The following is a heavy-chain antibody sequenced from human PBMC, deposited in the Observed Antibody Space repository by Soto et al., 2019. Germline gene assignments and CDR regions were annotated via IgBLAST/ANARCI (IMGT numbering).Heavy chain of an antibody. V-gene: IGHV1-18*04. CDR1: GYTFTSYG. CDR2: ISAYNGNT. CDR3: ATDRGYYGSGSYYKVPPEPYYSYGMDV. Sequence: ASVKVSFKASGYTFTSYGISWVRQAPGQGLEWMGWISAYNGNTNYAQKLQGRVTMTTDTSTSTAYMELRSLSSDDTAVYYCATDRGYYGSGSYYKVPPEPYYSYGMDVWGQGTTVTVSS. J-gene: IGHJ6*02. D-gene: IGHD3-10*01.